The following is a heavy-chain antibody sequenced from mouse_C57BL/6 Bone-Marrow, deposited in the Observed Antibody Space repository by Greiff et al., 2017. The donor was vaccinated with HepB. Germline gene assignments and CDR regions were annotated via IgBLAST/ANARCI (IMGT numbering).Heavy chain of an antibody. Sequence: EVKLQESGPGLVKPSQTVFLTCTVTGISITTGNYRWSWIRQFPGNKLEWIGYIYYSGTITYNPSLTSRTTITRDTPKNQFFLEMNSLTAEDTATYYCARDGGYDPYAMDYWGQGTSVTVSS. J-gene: IGHJ4*01. V-gene: IGHV3-5*01. D-gene: IGHD2-2*01. CDR3: ARDGGYDPYAMDY. CDR1: GISITTGNYR. CDR2: IYYSGTI.